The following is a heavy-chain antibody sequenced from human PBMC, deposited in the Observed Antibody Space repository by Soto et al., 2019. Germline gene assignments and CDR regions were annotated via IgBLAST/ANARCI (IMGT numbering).Heavy chain of an antibody. D-gene: IGHD3-10*01. CDR1: GGSISSYY. Sequence: TSETLSLTCTVSGGSISSYYWSWIRQPPGKGLEWIGYIYYSGSTNYNPSLKSRVTISVDTSKNQFSLKLSSVTAADTAVYYCARVGKMVRGVIITAIFDYWGQGTLVTVSS. J-gene: IGHJ4*02. CDR2: IYYSGST. V-gene: IGHV4-59*01. CDR3: ARVGKMVRGVIITAIFDY.